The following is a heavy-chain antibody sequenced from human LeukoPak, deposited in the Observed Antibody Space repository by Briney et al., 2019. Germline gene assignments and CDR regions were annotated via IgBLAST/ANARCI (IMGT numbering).Heavy chain of an antibody. CDR3: ARDRPGGYSYALPAFDI. V-gene: IGHV4-59*01. J-gene: IGHJ3*02. D-gene: IGHD5-18*01. CDR1: GGSISSYY. Sequence: SETLSLTCTVSGGSISSYYWSWIRQPPGKGLEWIGYIYYSGSTNYNPSLKSRVTISVDTSKNQFSLRLSSVTAADTAVYYCARDRPGGYSYALPAFDIWGQGTLATVSS. CDR2: IYYSGST.